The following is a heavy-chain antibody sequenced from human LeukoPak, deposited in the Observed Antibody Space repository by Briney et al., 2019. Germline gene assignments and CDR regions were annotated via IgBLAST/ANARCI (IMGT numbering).Heavy chain of an antibody. Sequence: SETLSLTCAVYGGSFSGYYWSWIRQPPGKGLEWIGEINHSGSTNYNPSLKGRVTISVDTSKNQFSLKLSSVTAADTAVYYCARGAGSSSPDIYYYYYYMDVWGKGTTVTVSS. CDR3: ARGAGSSSPDIYYYYYYMDV. V-gene: IGHV4-34*01. J-gene: IGHJ6*03. CDR2: INHSGST. D-gene: IGHD6-6*01. CDR1: GGSFSGYY.